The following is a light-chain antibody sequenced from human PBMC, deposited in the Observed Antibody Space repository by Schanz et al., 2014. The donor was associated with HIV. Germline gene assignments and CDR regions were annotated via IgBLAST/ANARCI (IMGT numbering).Light chain of an antibody. CDR1: NGDFGGYGS. CDR3: NSHAGSNTFL. Sequence: QSALTQPASVSASPGQSITISCTGTNGDFGGYGSVSWYQQPPGKAPKLLIYDITKRPSGVPDRFSGSKSGNTASLTVSGLHAEDEADYYCNSHAGSNTFLFGGGTKLTVL. CDR2: DIT. V-gene: IGLV2-8*01. J-gene: IGLJ2*01.